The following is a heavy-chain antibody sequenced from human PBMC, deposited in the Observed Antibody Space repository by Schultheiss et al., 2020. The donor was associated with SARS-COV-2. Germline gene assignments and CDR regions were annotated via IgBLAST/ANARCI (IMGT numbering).Heavy chain of an antibody. CDR3: ASGYSYGYARIYYFDY. V-gene: IGHV3-21*01. CDR1: GFTFSIYS. D-gene: IGHD5-18*01. J-gene: IGHJ4*02. CDR2: ISSSSSYI. Sequence: GGSLRLSCAASGFTFSIYSMNWVRQAPGKGLEWVSSISSSSSYIYYADSVKGRFTISRDNAKNSLYLQMNSLRAEDTAVYYCASGYSYGYARIYYFDYWGQGTLVTVSS.